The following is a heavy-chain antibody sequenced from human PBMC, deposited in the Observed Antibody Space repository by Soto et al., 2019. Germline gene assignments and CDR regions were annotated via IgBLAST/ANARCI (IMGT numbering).Heavy chain of an antibody. D-gene: IGHD6-13*01. Sequence: GASVKVSCKASGXTFSSYTISWVRQAPGQGLEWMGRIIPILGIANYAQKFQGRVTITADKSTSTAYMELSSLRSEDTAVYYCARDFPCGSRSSWYYFYYWGQGSLVTVSS. CDR2: IIPILGIA. J-gene: IGHJ4*02. CDR3: ARDFPCGSRSSWYYFYY. CDR1: GXTFSSYT. V-gene: IGHV1-69*04.